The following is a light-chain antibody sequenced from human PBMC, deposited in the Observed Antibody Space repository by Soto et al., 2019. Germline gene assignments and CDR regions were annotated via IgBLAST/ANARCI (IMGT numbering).Light chain of an antibody. Sequence: EIVLTQSPGTLSLSPGERATLSCRASQGVRSNYLAWYQQRPGQAPRLLIYGAASRAGGIPDRFRVRVSGTDLTLSIVTLEPEDSAVYYCQQYATSAFTFDPGTKVDIK. CDR1: QGVRSNY. V-gene: IGKV3-20*01. CDR3: QQYATSAFT. CDR2: GAA. J-gene: IGKJ3*01.